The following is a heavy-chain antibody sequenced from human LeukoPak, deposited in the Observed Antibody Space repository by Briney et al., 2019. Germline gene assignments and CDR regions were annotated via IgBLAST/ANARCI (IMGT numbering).Heavy chain of an antibody. CDR3: ASRGYYDFWSGLGTPFDP. CDR1: GGSFSGYY. V-gene: IGHV4-34*01. J-gene: IGHJ5*02. Sequence: PSETLSLTCAVYGGSFSGYYWSWIRQPPGKGLEWIGEINHSGSTNYNPSLKSRVTISVDTSKNQVSLKLSSVTAADTAVYYCASRGYYDFWSGLGTPFDPWGQGTLVTVSS. CDR2: INHSGST. D-gene: IGHD3-3*01.